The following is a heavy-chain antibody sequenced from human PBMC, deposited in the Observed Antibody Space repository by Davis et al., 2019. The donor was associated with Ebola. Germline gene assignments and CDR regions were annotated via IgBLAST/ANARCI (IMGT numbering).Heavy chain of an antibody. CDR3: ARHREIWELPSSIDY. D-gene: IGHD1-26*01. CDR2: IYYSGST. Sequence: SETLSLTCTVSGGSISSSSYYWGWIRQPPGKGLEWIGSIYYSGSTYYNPSLKSRVTISADTSKNQFSLKLSSVTAADTAVYYCARHREIWELPSSIDYWGQGTLVTVSS. J-gene: IGHJ4*02. V-gene: IGHV4-39*01. CDR1: GGSISSSSYY.